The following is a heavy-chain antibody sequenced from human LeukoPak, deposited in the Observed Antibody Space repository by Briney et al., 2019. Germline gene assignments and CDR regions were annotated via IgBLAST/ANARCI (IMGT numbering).Heavy chain of an antibody. CDR1: RFTFSSYA. Sequence: GGSLRLSCAASRFTFSSYAMSWVRQAPGKGLEWVSAISGSGGSTYYADSVKGRFTISRDTSKNTLYLQMNSLRAEDTAGYYCANQVIAAAGTFDYWGQGTLVTVSS. D-gene: IGHD6-13*01. CDR3: ANQVIAAAGTFDY. CDR2: ISGSGGST. V-gene: IGHV3-23*01. J-gene: IGHJ4*02.